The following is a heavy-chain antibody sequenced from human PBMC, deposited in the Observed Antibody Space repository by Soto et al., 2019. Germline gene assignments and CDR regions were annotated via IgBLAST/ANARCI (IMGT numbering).Heavy chain of an antibody. Sequence: GGSLRLSCAASGFTFSSYSMNWVRQAPGKGLEWVSSISSSSSYIYYADSVKGRFTISRDNAKNSLYLQMNSPRAEDTAVEYCARPHQTGIWDAFDIWGQGTMVTVSS. CDR1: GFTFSSYS. D-gene: IGHD3-10*01. CDR2: ISSSSSYI. V-gene: IGHV3-21*01. CDR3: ARPHQTGIWDAFDI. J-gene: IGHJ3*02.